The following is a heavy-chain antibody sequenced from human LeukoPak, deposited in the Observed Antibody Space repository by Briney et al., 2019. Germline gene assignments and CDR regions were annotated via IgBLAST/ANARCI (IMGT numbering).Heavy chain of an antibody. J-gene: IGHJ4*02. CDR1: RFTFSNYA. Sequence: GGSLRLSCAASRFTFSNYAMYWVRQAPGKGLEYVSVISTDGSRIYYADSVKGRFTISRDNSKNTLYLQMGSLRAEDMAVYYCTRGVAISTSGWYDTFDYWGQGALVTVSS. D-gene: IGHD6-19*01. V-gene: IGHV3-64*02. CDR2: ISTDGSRI. CDR3: TRGVAISTSGWYDTFDY.